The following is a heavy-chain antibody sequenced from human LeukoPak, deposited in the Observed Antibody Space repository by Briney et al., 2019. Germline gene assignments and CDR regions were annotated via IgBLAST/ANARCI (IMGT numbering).Heavy chain of an antibody. Sequence: ASVKVSCKAPGGTFNTYAISWVQQAPGQGPEWMARIIPILDTVNFAQKFQGRLTITADKSTSTAYMELSSLRSEDTAIYYCARDRRYDSRDVGPDYWGQGTLVTASS. J-gene: IGHJ4*02. V-gene: IGHV1-69*04. CDR1: GGTFNTYA. CDR3: ARDRRYDSRDVGPDY. CDR2: IIPILDTV. D-gene: IGHD3-22*01.